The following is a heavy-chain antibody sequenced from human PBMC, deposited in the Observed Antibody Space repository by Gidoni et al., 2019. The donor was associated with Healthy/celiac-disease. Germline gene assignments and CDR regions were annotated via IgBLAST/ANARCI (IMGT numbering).Heavy chain of an antibody. J-gene: IGHJ4*02. V-gene: IGHV1-69*04. Sequence: TFSSYAISWVRQAPGQGLEWMGRIIPILGIANYAQKFQGRVTITADKSTSTAYMELSSLRSEDTAVYYCARVARPPPKTYCSGGSCYSDYWGQGTLVTVSS. CDR3: ARVARPPPKTYCSGGSCYSDY. CDR1: TFSSYA. CDR2: IIPILGIA. D-gene: IGHD2-15*01.